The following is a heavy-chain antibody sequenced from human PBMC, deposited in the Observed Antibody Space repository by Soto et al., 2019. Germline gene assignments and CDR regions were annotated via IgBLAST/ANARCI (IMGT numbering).Heavy chain of an antibody. J-gene: IGHJ6*02. Sequence: QVQLVESGGGVVQPGRSLRLSCAASGFTFSRSGIHWVRQAPGKGLEWVAVISYDGRNKYYADSVKGRFTISRDNSKNTLYLQMNSLRAEDTAVYYCAKDALTVADTQRGSLDVWGQGTTVTVSS. V-gene: IGHV3-30*18. CDR2: ISYDGRNK. CDR3: AKDALTVADTQRGSLDV. D-gene: IGHD6-19*01. CDR1: GFTFSRSG.